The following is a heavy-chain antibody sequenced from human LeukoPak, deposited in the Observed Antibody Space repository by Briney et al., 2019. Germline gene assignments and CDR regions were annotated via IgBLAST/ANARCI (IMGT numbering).Heavy chain of an antibody. V-gene: IGHV4-59*01. D-gene: IGHD2-2*01. CDR3: ARTRGLSGTSPRFDP. CDR1: GGSISSYY. Sequence: LETLSLACTVSGGSISSYYWSWIRQPPGKGLEWIGYIYYSGSTNYNPSLKSRVTISVDTSKNQFSLKLSSVTAADTAVHYCARTRGLSGTSPRFDPWGQGTLVTVSS. J-gene: IGHJ5*02. CDR2: IYYSGST.